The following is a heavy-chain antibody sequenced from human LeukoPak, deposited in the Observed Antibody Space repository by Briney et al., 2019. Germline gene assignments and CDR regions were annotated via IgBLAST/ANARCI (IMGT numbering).Heavy chain of an antibody. J-gene: IGHJ4*02. V-gene: IGHV4-39*07. D-gene: IGHD5-24*01. Sequence: SETLSLTCTVSGDSLSNTNYFWAWIRQPPGTGLEWIGSFPYGRNTYYNPSLKGRVTISVDTSKNQFSLKLNSVTAADTAVYYCARDRRDGYNYDLDFWGQGTLVTVSS. CDR2: FPYGRNT. CDR1: GDSLSNTNYF. CDR3: ARDRRDGYNYDLDF.